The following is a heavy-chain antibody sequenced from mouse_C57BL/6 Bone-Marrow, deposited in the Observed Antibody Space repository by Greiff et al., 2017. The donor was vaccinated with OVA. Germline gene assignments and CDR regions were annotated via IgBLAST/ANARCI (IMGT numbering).Heavy chain of an antibody. CDR2: IDPSDSYT. J-gene: IGHJ3*01. D-gene: IGHD2-3*01. Sequence: VQLQQPGAELVKPGASVKLSCKASGYTFTSYWMQWVKQRPGQGLEWIGEIDPSDSYTNYNQKFEGKATLTVDTSSSTAYMQLSSLTSEDSAVYYCARMVTTPFAYWGQGTLVTVSA. CDR3: ARMVTTPFAY. V-gene: IGHV1-50*01. CDR1: GYTFTSYW.